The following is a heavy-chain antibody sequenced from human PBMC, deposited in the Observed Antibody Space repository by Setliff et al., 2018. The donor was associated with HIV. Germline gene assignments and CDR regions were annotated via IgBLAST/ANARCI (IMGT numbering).Heavy chain of an antibody. J-gene: IGHJ3*02. V-gene: IGHV3-11*04. D-gene: IGHD5-18*01. CDR1: GFTFSDYY. CDR2: ISSSGSTI. CDR3: ASFHSYGFNDAFDI. Sequence: PGGSLRLSCAASGFTFSDYYMSWIRQAPGKGLEWVSYISSSGSTIYYADSVKGRFTISRDNAKNSLYLQMNSLRAEDTAVYYCASFHSYGFNDAFDIWGQGTMVTVSS.